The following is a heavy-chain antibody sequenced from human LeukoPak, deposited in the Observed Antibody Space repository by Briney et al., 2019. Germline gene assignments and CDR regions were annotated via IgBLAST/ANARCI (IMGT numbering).Heavy chain of an antibody. CDR1: GFTFSSYA. V-gene: IGHV3-23*01. J-gene: IGHJ4*02. Sequence: GGSLRLSCAASGFTFSSYAMSWVRQAPGKGLEWVSAISGSGGSTYYADSVKGRFTISRDNSKNTLYLQMNSLRAEDTAVFYCAKDRNIVVVIAILLFDYWGQGTLVTVSS. CDR3: AKDRNIVVVIAILLFDY. D-gene: IGHD2-21*01. CDR2: ISGSGGST.